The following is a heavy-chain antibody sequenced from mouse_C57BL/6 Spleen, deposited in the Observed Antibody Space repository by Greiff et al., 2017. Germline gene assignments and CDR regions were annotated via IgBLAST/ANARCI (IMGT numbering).Heavy chain of an antibody. CDR3: ARRGIYYGNFYAMDY. CDR2: IDPSDSYT. CDR1: GYTFTSYW. J-gene: IGHJ4*01. V-gene: IGHV1-69*01. D-gene: IGHD2-1*01. Sequence: QVQLKQPGAELVMPGASVKLSCKASGYTFTSYWMHWVKQRPGQGLEWIGEIDPSDSYTNYNQKFKGKSTLTVDKSSSTAYMQLSSLTSEDSAVYYCARRGIYYGNFYAMDYWGQGTSVTVSS.